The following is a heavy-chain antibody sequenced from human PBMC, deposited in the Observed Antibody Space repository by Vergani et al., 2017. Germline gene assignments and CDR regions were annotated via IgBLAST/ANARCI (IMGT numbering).Heavy chain of an antibody. CDR1: GFSFRNAW. J-gene: IGHJ6*02. CDR3: TTDPRYCGDGSCYWLRDHHYYGMDV. D-gene: IGHD2-21*01. CDR2: IKSTFDRGTT. V-gene: IGHV3-15*07. Sequence: EVQLVESGGGIVKPGGSLRLSCVASGFSFRNAWMNWVRRTPGKGLEWVGRIKSTFDRGTTDYAEAGKGRFTISRDDSKNTLVLQMNGLKTEDICVYYCTTDPRYCGDGSCYWLRDHHYYGMDVWGQGTTVTVSS.